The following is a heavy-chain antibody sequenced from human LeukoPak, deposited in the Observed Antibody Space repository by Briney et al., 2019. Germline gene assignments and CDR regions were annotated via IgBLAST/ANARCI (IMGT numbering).Heavy chain of an antibody. Sequence: GGSLRLSCAASGFTFSSYAMSCVRQAPGKGLEWVSTISGSGGNTYYAGSVKGRFTISRDNSKNTLYLQMNSLRAEDTAVYYCAKLHNLNSDYWGQGTLVTVSS. CDR1: GFTFSSYA. CDR3: AKLHNLNSDY. D-gene: IGHD1-14*01. J-gene: IGHJ4*02. V-gene: IGHV3-23*01. CDR2: ISGSGGNT.